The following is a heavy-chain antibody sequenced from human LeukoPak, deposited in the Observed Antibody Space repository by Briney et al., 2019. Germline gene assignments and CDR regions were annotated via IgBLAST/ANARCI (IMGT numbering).Heavy chain of an antibody. CDR1: GFTFNSHA. J-gene: IGHJ4*02. Sequence: GGSLRLSCAASGFTFNSHAMYWVRQAPGKGLQWVANIKQDGSEKYYVDSVKGRFTISRDNAKNSLYLQMNSLRAEDTAVYYCARDGDTSGYSDWGQGTLVTVSS. CDR2: IKQDGSEK. CDR3: ARDGDTSGYSD. D-gene: IGHD3-22*01. V-gene: IGHV3-7*01.